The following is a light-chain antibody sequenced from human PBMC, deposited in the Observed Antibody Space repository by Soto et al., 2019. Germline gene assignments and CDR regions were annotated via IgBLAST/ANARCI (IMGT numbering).Light chain of an antibody. CDR2: NNI. CDR1: SCNIGAGYD. Sequence: QSALTQPPSVSGAPGQRVTISCTGTSCNIGAGYDVHWYQRLPSTAPNLLIYNNINRPSGVPDRFSGSRSGTSASLAITGLQAEDEAVYYCKSYDRSLIVYYVFRTATKVTVL. V-gene: IGLV1-40*01. CDR3: KSYDRSLIVYYV. J-gene: IGLJ1*01.